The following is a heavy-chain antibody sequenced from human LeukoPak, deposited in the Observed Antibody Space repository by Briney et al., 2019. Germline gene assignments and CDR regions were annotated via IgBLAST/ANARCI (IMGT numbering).Heavy chain of an antibody. J-gene: IGHJ4*02. V-gene: IGHV3-21*01. CDR3: ARGYSGYDGPGY. D-gene: IGHD5-12*01. CDR1: GFTFSSYS. Sequence: GGSLRLSCAASGFTFSSYSMNWVRQAPGKGLEWVSSISSSSSYIYYADSVKGRFTISRDNAKNSLYQQMNSLRAEDTAVYYCARGYSGYDGPGYWGQGTLGTVSS. CDR2: ISSSSSYI.